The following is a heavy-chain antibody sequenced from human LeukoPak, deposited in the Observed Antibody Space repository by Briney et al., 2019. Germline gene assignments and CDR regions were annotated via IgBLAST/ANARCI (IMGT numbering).Heavy chain of an antibody. CDR3: AKIGKTLYYYYYMDV. J-gene: IGHJ6*03. V-gene: IGHV3-23*01. Sequence: GGSLRLSCAASGFTFSSYAMSWVRPPPGRGVAWVSAISVRGGSTYYADSVTGRFTISRDNSKNTLFLQMNSLRAEDTAVYYCAKIGKTLYYYYYMDVWGKGTTATVSS. CDR2: ISVRGGST. CDR1: GFTFSSYA.